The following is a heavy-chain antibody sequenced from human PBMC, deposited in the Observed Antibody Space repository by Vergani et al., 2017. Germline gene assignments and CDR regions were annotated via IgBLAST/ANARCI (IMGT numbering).Heavy chain of an antibody. D-gene: IGHD3-10*01. CDR1: GYTFTGYY. CDR3: ARDGPYYCSGSYQKTNWFDP. V-gene: IGHV1-2*02. J-gene: IGHJ5*02. Sequence: QVQLVQSGAEVKKPGASVKVSCKASGYTFTGYYMYWVRQAPGPGLEWMGWINPNSGGTNDAQKFQGRVTMTRDTSISTAYMELSRLRSDDTAVYYCARDGPYYCSGSYQKTNWFDPWGQGTLVTVSS. CDR2: INPNSGGT.